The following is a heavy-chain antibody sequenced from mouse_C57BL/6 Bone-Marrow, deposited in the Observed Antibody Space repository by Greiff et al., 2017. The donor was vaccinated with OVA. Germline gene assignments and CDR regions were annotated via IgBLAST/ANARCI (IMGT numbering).Heavy chain of an antibody. CDR2: ISDGGSYT. CDR3: ARYYGNYY. Sequence: DVKLVESGGGLVKPGGSLKLSCAASGFTFSSYAMSWVRQTPEKRLEWVATISDGGSYTYYPENVKGRFTISRDNAKNNLYLQMSHLKSEDTAMYYCARYYGNYYWGQGTLVTVSA. D-gene: IGHD2-1*01. V-gene: IGHV5-4*03. J-gene: IGHJ3*01. CDR1: GFTFSSYA.